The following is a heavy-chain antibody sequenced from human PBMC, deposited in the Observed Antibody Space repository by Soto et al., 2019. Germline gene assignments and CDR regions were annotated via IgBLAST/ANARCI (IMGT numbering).Heavy chain of an antibody. CDR1: GGSLTGYY. J-gene: IGHJ4*02. CDR3: ARGQEGIVATH. Sequence: QVQLQQWGAGLLKPSETLSLTCAVNGGSLTGYYWSWIRQPPGKGLEWIGEIKDGGSTNYSPSLKSRVTISADTSKNQFSLKLNSVTAADTAVDYCARGQEGIVATHWDQGSLVTVSS. CDR2: IKDGGST. V-gene: IGHV4-34*01. D-gene: IGHD5-12*01.